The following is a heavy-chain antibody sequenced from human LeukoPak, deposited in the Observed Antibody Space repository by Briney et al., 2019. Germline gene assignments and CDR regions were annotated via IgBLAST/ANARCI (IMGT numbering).Heavy chain of an antibody. V-gene: IGHV1-69*13. Sequence: ASVTVSCKASGGTFSSYAISWVRQAPGQGLEGMGGIIPIFGTANYAQKFQGRVTITADESMSTAYMELSSLRSEDTAVYYCARNDPYGSGSYDYYYYGMDVWGKGTTVTVSS. D-gene: IGHD3-10*01. CDR3: ARNDPYGSGSYDYYYYGMDV. CDR2: IIPIFGTA. J-gene: IGHJ6*04. CDR1: GGTFSSYA.